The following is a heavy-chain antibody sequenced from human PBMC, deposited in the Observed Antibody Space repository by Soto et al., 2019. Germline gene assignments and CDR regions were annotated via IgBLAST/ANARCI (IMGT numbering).Heavy chain of an antibody. D-gene: IGHD2-2*01. Sequence: GGSLRLSCAASGFTFSSYGMHWVRQAPGKGLEWVAVISYDGSNKYYADSVKGRFTISRDNSKNTLYLQMNSLRAEDTAVYYCAKSGVVVPAAMQGYYFDYRGQGTLVTVS. CDR2: ISYDGSNK. V-gene: IGHV3-30*18. CDR3: AKSGVVVPAAMQGYYFDY. CDR1: GFTFSSYG. J-gene: IGHJ4*02.